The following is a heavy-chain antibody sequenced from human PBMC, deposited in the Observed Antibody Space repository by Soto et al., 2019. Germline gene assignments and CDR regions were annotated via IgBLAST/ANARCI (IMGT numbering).Heavy chain of an antibody. D-gene: IGHD2-15*01. Sequence: PSETLSLTCAVYGGSFSGYYWSWIRQPPGKGLEWIGEINHSGSTYYNPSLKSRVTISVDTSKNQFSLKLSSVTAADTAVYYCARVGYCSGGSCYWFEPWGQGTLVTVSS. CDR2: INHSGST. CDR3: ARVGYCSGGSCYWFEP. V-gene: IGHV4-34*01. J-gene: IGHJ5*02. CDR1: GGSFSGYY.